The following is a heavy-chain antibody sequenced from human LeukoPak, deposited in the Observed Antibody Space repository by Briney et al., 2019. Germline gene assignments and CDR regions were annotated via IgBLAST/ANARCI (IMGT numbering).Heavy chain of an antibody. CDR3: ARSRGSYDNFQH. J-gene: IGHJ1*01. D-gene: IGHD1-26*01. CDR2: INPNSGGT. V-gene: IGHV1-2*02. Sequence: ASVKDSCKASGYTFTGYYMHWVRQAPGQGLEWMGWINPNSGGTNYAQKFQGRVTMTRDTSISTAYMELSRLRSDDTAVYYCARSRGSYDNFQHWGQGTLVTVSS. CDR1: GYTFTGYY.